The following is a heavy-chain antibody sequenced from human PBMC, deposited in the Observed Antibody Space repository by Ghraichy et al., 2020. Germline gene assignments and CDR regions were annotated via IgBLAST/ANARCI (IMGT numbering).Heavy chain of an antibody. V-gene: IGHV3-21*01. D-gene: IGHD2-2*01. CDR1: GFTFSSYS. Sequence: LSLTCAASGFTFSSYSMNWVRQAPGKGLEWVSSISSSSSYIYYADSVKGRFTISRDNAKNSLYLQMNSLRAEDTAVYYCARDEVTYYCSSTSCLYYYYGMDVWGQGTTVTVSS. CDR2: ISSSSSYI. CDR3: ARDEVTYYCSSTSCLYYYYGMDV. J-gene: IGHJ6*02.